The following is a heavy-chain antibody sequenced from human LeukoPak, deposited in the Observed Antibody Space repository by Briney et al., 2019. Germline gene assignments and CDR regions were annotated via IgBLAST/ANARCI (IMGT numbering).Heavy chain of an antibody. Sequence: SETLSLTCTVSGGSISSYYWTWNRQPPGKGLEWIGYIYHGSATYNPSLESRVTLSMDTSKNQYSLKMTSVTAADTAVYYCAREGGRQWLVSGALDSWGQGTLVTVSS. CDR2: IYHGSA. CDR1: GGSISSYY. D-gene: IGHD6-19*01. CDR3: AREGGRQWLVSGALDS. J-gene: IGHJ5*01. V-gene: IGHV4-59*01.